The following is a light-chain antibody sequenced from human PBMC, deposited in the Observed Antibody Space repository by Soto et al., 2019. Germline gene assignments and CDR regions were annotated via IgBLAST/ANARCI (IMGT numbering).Light chain of an antibody. CDR1: QDISNY. Sequence: DIQMTQSPSSLSASVGDIVTITCQASQDISNYLNWYQQKRGKAPKLLIYDASNLETGVPSRFSGSGSGTDFTFTISSLQAEDIATYYCQQYDNLLLTFGGGTKVDI. V-gene: IGKV1-33*01. CDR3: QQYDNLLLT. J-gene: IGKJ4*01. CDR2: DAS.